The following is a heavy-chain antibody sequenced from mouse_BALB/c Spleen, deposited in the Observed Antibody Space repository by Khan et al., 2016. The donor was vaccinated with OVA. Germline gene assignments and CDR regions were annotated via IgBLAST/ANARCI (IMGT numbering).Heavy chain of an antibody. V-gene: IGHV2-3*01. J-gene: IGHJ4*01. Sequence: QVQLKESGPGLVAPSQSLSITCTVSGFSLSNYGVSWVRQPPGKGLEWLGVTWGDGSTNYHSALISRLIITKDNSKRQVFLKLNSLQTDDTATDYCAKFTPEYYSMDYWGQGTSVTVSS. CDR2: TWGDGST. CDR3: AKFTPEYYSMDY. D-gene: IGHD1-1*01. CDR1: GFSLSNYG.